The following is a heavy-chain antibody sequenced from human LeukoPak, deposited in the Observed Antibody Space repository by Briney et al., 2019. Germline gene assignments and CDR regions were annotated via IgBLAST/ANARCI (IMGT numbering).Heavy chain of an antibody. CDR3: ARDWAPRGYSYGLPMDY. Sequence: TGGSLRLSCAASGFTFSSYAMHWVRQAPGKGLEWVAVISYDGCNKYYADSVKGRFTISRDNSKNTLYLQMNSLRAEDTAVYYCARDWAPRGYSYGLPMDYWGQGTLVTVSS. CDR1: GFTFSSYA. CDR2: ISYDGCNK. D-gene: IGHD5-18*01. J-gene: IGHJ4*02. V-gene: IGHV3-30-3*01.